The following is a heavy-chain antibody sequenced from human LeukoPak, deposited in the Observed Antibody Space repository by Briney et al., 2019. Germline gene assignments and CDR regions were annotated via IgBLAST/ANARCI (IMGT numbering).Heavy chain of an antibody. CDR2: ISRGGDST. D-gene: IGHD6-19*01. V-gene: IGHV3-23*01. Sequence: GGSLRLSCAASGFTFTSYAMNWVRQAPGKGLEWVSSISRGGDSTYYADSVKGRFTISRDNSKNTVFLQMNSLRADDTAVYYCAKVASADAQARLNYWGQGTLVTVSS. CDR1: GFTFTSYA. CDR3: AKVASADAQARLNY. J-gene: IGHJ4*02.